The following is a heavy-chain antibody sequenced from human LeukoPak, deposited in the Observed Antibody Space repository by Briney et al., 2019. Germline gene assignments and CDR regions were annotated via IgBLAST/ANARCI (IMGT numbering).Heavy chain of an antibody. Sequence: PGGSLRLSCAASGFTFSSYSMNWVRQAPGKGLEWVSSISSSSSYIYYADSVKGRFTISRDNAKNSLYLQMNSQRAEDTAGYYCARWHYGSERLYDYWGQGTLVTVSS. D-gene: IGHD3-10*01. CDR2: ISSSSSYI. J-gene: IGHJ4*02. CDR3: ARWHYGSERLYDY. CDR1: GFTFSSYS. V-gene: IGHV3-21*01.